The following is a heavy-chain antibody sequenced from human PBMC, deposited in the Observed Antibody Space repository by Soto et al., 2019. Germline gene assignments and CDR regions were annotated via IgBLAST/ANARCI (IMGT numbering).Heavy chain of an antibody. V-gene: IGHV5-10-1*01. CDR3: ARIKSSSWSHDAFDI. CDR1: GCSFTSYW. J-gene: IGHJ3*02. CDR2: IDPSDSYT. D-gene: IGHD6-13*01. Sequence: PGESLKISCKGSGCSFTSYWISWVRQMPGKGLEWMGRIDPSDSYTNYSPSFQGHVTISADKSISTAYLQWSSLKASDTAMYYCARIKSSSWSHDAFDIWGQGTMVTVSS.